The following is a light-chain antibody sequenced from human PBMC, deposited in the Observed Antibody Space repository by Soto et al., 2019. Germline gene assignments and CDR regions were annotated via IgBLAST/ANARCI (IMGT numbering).Light chain of an antibody. CDR3: AAWDDTLNGLV. Sequence: QLVLTQPPSASGTPGQRVTISCSGSSSNIGSNYVYWYQQVPGTAPRLLMYRASRRPSGVPDRFSGSKSGTSASLAISGLRSEDEADYYCAAWDDTLNGLVFGGGTKLTVL. CDR1: SSNIGSNY. CDR2: RAS. J-gene: IGLJ2*01. V-gene: IGLV1-47*01.